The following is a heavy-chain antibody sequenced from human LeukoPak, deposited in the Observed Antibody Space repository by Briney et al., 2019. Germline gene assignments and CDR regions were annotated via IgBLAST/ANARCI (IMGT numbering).Heavy chain of an antibody. J-gene: IGHJ4*02. Sequence: GGSLRLSCAASGFTFSSYAMHWVRQAPGKGLEWVAVISYDGSNKYYADSVKGRFTISRDNSKNTLYLQMNSLRAEDTAVYYCARDQYAVAGILAGWYFDYWGQGTLVTVSS. V-gene: IGHV3-30*04. CDR2: ISYDGSNK. D-gene: IGHD6-19*01. CDR3: ARDQYAVAGILAGWYFDY. CDR1: GFTFSSYA.